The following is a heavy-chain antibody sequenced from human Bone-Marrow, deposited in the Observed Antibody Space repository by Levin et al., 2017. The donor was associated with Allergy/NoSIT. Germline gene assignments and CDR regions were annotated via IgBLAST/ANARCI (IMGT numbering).Heavy chain of an antibody. CDR3: ARPPSPCCSGGRFNGR. J-gene: IGHJ4*02. Sequence: GESLKISCAASGLTFSSYWMSWVRQAPGKGLEWVANIKQDGSEKYYVDSVKGRFTISRDNAKNSLYLQMNSLRAEDTAVYYCARPPSPCCSGGRFNGRWGQGTLVAVSS. V-gene: IGHV3-7*03. CDR2: IKQDGSEK. CDR1: GLTFSSYW. D-gene: IGHD2-15*01.